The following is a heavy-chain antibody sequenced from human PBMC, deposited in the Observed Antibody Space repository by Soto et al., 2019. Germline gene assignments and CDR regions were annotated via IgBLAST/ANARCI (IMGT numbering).Heavy chain of an antibody. D-gene: IGHD1-26*01. J-gene: IGHJ4*02. CDR1: GDSMTNYY. CDR2: IYTSGST. Sequence: QVQLQESGPGLVKPSETLSLTCTVSGDSMTNYYWSWIRQPAGKGLEWIGRIYTSGSTNYNPSLKSRVSMSIDTSNNHFSLNLKSVTAADTAVYYCARTVGAAYYFDFWGQGALVTVSS. V-gene: IGHV4-4*07. CDR3: ARTVGAAYYFDF.